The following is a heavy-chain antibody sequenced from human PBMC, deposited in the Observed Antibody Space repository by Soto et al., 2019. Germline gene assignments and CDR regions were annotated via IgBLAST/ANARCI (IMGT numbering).Heavy chain of an antibody. J-gene: IGHJ4*02. CDR1: GGSVSSGSYY. D-gene: IGHD1-26*01. CDR2: IYYSGST. CDR3: ARTMVGARAGYFDY. V-gene: IGHV4-61*01. Sequence: QVQLQESGPGLVKPSETLSLTCTVSGGSVSSGSYYWSWIRQPPGKGLEWIGYIYYSGSTNYNPSLKSRVNISVDTSKNQFSLKLSSVTAADTAVYYCARTMVGARAGYFDYWGRGTLVTVSS.